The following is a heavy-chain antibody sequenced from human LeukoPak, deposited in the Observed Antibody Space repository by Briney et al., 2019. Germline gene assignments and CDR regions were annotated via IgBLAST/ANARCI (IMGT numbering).Heavy chain of an antibody. J-gene: IGHJ4*02. CDR1: GYTFTSYG. V-gene: IGHV1-18*01. Sequence: ASVKVSCKASGYTFTSYGIIWVRQAPGQGLEWMGWISAYNGNTNYAQKLQGRVTMTTDTSTSTAYMELRSLRSDDTAVYYCARRAYCSGGSCYSEFYFDYWGQGTLVTVSS. CDR2: ISAYNGNT. D-gene: IGHD2-15*01. CDR3: ARRAYCSGGSCYSEFYFDY.